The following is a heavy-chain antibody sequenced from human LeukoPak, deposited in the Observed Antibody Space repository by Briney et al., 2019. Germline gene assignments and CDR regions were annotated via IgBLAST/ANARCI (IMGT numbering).Heavy chain of an antibody. Sequence: TGGSLRLSCAASGFTFSSYEMNWVRQAPGKGLEWVSYISSSTSTIYYADSVKGRFTISRDNGKNSLYLQMNSLRAEDTAVYYCARDWGRTGYYADFWGQGTLVTVSS. V-gene: IGHV3-48*01. CDR1: GFTFSSYE. J-gene: IGHJ4*02. CDR2: ISSSTSTI. D-gene: IGHD3-9*01. CDR3: ARDWGRTGYYADF.